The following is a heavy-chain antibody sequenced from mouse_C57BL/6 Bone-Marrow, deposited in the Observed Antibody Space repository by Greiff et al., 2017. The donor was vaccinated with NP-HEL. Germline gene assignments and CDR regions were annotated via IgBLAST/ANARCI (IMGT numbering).Heavy chain of an antibody. CDR2: IDPSDSYT. V-gene: IGHV1-69*01. CDR1: GYTFTSYW. J-gene: IGHJ4*01. D-gene: IGHD3-2*02. CDR3: ASQLRLPYYYAMDY. Sequence: QVQLQQSGAELVMPGASVKLSCKASGYTFTSYWMHWVKQRPGQGLEWIGEIDPSDSYTTYNQKFKGKSTLTVDKSTSTAFMQLSSLTSEDSAVYYCASQLRLPYYYAMDYWGQGTSVTVSS.